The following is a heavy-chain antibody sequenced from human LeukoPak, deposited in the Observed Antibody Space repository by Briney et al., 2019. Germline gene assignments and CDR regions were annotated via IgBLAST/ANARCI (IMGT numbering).Heavy chain of an antibody. J-gene: IGHJ3*02. D-gene: IGHD3-9*01. CDR2: IYYSGST. Sequence: SETLSLTCTVSGGSISSYYWSWIRQPPGKGLEWIGYIYYSGSTNYNPSLKSRVTISVDTSKNQFSLKLSSVTAADTAVYYCARDGLSRDFLTGYYMGAFDIWGPGTTVTVSS. CDR3: ARDGLSRDFLTGYYMGAFDI. V-gene: IGHV4-59*01. CDR1: GGSISSYY.